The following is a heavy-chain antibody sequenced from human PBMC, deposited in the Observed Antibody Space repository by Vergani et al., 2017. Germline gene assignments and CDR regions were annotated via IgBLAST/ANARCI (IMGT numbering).Heavy chain of an antibody. CDR1: GGSISSYY. CDR2: IYYSGST. V-gene: IGHV4-59*01. J-gene: IGHJ4*02. CDR3: ATSEYDFWSGYYYFDY. D-gene: IGHD3-3*01. Sequence: QVQLQESGPGLVKPSETLSLTCTVSGGSISSYYWSWIRQPPGKGLEWIGYIYYSGSTNYNPSLKSRVTISVATSKNQFSRKLSSVTAADTAVYYCATSEYDFWSGYYYFDYWGQGTLVTVSS.